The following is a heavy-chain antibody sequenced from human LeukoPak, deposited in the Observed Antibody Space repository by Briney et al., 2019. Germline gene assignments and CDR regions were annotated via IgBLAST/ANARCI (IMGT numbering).Heavy chain of an antibody. CDR3: AAGTAADF. Sequence: GGSLRLSCAASGFTFSYYTMNWVRKAPGKGLEWISYISSSSSYTDYADSVKGRFTISRDNAKSALYLQMHSLRLEDTAVYYCAAGTAADFWGQGTLVTVSS. CDR2: ISSSSSYT. V-gene: IGHV3-21*05. J-gene: IGHJ4*02. D-gene: IGHD6-13*01. CDR1: GFTFSYYT.